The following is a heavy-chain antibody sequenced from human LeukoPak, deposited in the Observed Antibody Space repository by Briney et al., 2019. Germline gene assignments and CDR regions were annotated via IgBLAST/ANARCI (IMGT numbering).Heavy chain of an antibody. J-gene: IGHJ6*03. CDR3: ARVQRGTYYYYYYMDV. V-gene: IGHV4-4*07. D-gene: IGHD1/OR15-1a*01. CDR2: IYSSGNT. CDR1: GGSMSTYI. Sequence: PSETLSLTCTVSGGSMSTYIWNWIQQPAGKGLEWIGRIYSSGNTNYNPSLESRVTMSVDTSKNQFSLKLSSVTAADTAVYYCARVQRGTYYYYYYMDVWGKGTTVTVSS.